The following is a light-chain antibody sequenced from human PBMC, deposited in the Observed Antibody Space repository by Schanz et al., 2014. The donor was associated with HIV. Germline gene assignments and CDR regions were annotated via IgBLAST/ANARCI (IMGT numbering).Light chain of an antibody. CDR1: SSNIKMNA. CDR2: ATY. J-gene: IGLJ3*02. CDR3: AGWDDSLKVWV. V-gene: IGLV1-44*01. Sequence: QSVLTQPPSASGTPGQRVTISCSGSSSNIKMNAVNWYQHLPGMGPKLLIYATYNRPSGVPDRFSGSGSDTSASLAISGLQSEDEADYYCAGWDDSLKVWVFGGGTKVTVL.